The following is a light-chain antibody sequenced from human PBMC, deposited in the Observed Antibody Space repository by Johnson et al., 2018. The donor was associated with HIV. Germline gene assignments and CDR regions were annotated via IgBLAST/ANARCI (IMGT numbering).Light chain of an antibody. CDR3: GTWDSSLSAGV. Sequence: QSVLTQPPSVSAAPGQKVTISCSGSSSNIGRNYVSWYRQLPGTAPKLLIYDNNERPSGIPDRFSGSKSGTSATLGITGLQTGDEADYYCGTWDSSLSAGVFGTGTKVTVL. J-gene: IGLJ1*01. V-gene: IGLV1-51*01. CDR1: SSNIGRNY. CDR2: DNN.